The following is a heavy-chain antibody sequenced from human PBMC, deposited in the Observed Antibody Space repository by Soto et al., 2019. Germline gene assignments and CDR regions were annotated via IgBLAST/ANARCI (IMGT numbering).Heavy chain of an antibody. CDR2: IYWSDNE. V-gene: IGHV2-5*01. J-gene: IGHJ4*02. CDR1: GFSLTTAGMG. Sequence: QITLKESGPTLVKPTQTLTLTCSFSGFSLTTAGMGGGWIRQPPGKALEWLAVIYWSDNEYHSPSLKSRLTITKDTSKNQVVLTMTNMDPVDTATYFCAHSIRGWYEPFDYWGQGTLVTVSS. CDR3: AHSIRGWYEPFDY. D-gene: IGHD6-19*01.